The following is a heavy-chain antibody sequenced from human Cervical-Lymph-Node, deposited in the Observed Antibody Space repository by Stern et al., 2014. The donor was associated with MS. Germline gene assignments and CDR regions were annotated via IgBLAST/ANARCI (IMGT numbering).Heavy chain of an antibody. D-gene: IGHD3-10*01. CDR1: GFSFTTSGEG. CDR3: AHRRSGWLTVGITDAFDI. J-gene: IGHJ3*02. V-gene: IGHV2-5*02. Sequence: QITLKESGPTLVKPTQPLTLTCTFSGFSFTTSGEGVGRLRQPPGKALVWLVLLYWDDDERFSPSLKNSNTITKDTFKNQVVLTVANVDPVNTATYYSAHRRSGWLTVGITDAFDIWGHGTRVTVSS. CDR2: LYWDDDE.